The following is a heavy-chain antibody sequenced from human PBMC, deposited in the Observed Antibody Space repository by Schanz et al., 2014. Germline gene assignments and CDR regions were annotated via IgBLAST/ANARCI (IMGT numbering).Heavy chain of an antibody. CDR3: AKDRQNRVNRVGYYYGMDV. CDR1: GFTFSSYG. Sequence: QVQLVESGGGVVQPGRSLRLSCAASGFTFSSYGMHWVRQAPGKGLEWVAVIWYDGNNKFYADSVKGRFIISRDDAKNSLYLQMNSLRAEDTALYYCAKDRQNRVNRVGYYYGMDVWGQGTTVTVSS. J-gene: IGHJ6*02. D-gene: IGHD3-16*01. CDR2: IWYDGNNK. V-gene: IGHV3-33*03.